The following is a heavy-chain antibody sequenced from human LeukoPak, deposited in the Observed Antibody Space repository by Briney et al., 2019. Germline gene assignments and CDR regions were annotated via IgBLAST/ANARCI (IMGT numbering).Heavy chain of an antibody. CDR2: ITTSADTP. J-gene: IGHJ4*02. Sequence: GGSLRLSCAASGFTLSNYAMSWVRQAPGKGLEWVSLITTSADTPYYADSVKGRFTISRDNSKNTLILQMNGLRAEDTAVYYCAKALTTVTTIWDYWGQGTLVTVSS. D-gene: IGHD4-17*01. V-gene: IGHV3-23*01. CDR3: AKALTTVTTIWDY. CDR1: GFTLSNYA.